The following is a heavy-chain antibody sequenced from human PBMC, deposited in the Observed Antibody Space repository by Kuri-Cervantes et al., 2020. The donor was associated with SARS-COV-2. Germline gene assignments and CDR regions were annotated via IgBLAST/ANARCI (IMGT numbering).Heavy chain of an antibody. CDR1: GYSFTSYW. CDR2: IYHTDSDT. D-gene: IGHD2-15*01. J-gene: IGHJ5*02. V-gene: IGHV5-51*01. CDR3: ARRSCDGGSCYSP. Sequence: GVPLRLSCKGSGYSFTSYWIGWVRQMPGKGLEWMGIIYHTDSDTRYSPSFQGQVTIPVHESISTAYLQWSRLKASDTAIYYCARRSCDGGSCYSPWGQGNLVTVSS.